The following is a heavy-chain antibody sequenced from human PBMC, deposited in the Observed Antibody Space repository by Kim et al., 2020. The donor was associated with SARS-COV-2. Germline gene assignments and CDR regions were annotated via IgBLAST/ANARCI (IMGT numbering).Heavy chain of an antibody. D-gene: IGHD3-22*01. J-gene: IGHJ3*02. V-gene: IGHV3-23*01. CDR1: GFTFSSYA. CDR3: AKVSWREDPTYYYDSSGYYYRGAFDI. Sequence: GGSLRLSCAASGFTFSSYAMSWVRQAPGKGLEWVSAISGSGGSTYYADSVKGRFTISRDNSKNTLYLQMNSLRAEDTAVYYCAKVSWREDPTYYYDSSGYYYRGAFDIWGQGTMVTVSS. CDR2: ISGSGGST.